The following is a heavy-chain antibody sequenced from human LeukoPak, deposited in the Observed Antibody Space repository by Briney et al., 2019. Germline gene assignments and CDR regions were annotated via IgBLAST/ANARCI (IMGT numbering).Heavy chain of an antibody. Sequence: SETLSLTCTVSGGSISSYYWSWIRQPPGKGLEWIGEINHSGSTNYNPSLKSRVTISVDTSKNQFSLKLSSVTAADTAVYYCASTRGHYWGQGTLVTVSS. J-gene: IGHJ4*02. CDR3: ASTRGHY. V-gene: IGHV4-34*01. CDR2: INHSGST. CDR1: GGSISSYY.